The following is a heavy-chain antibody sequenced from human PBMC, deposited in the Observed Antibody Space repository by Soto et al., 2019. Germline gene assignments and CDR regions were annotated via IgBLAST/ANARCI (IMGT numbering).Heavy chain of an antibody. D-gene: IGHD3-22*01. CDR1: GYTFTGYY. CDR2: INPNSGGT. CDR3: AGDLAADYYDSSGYYDY. V-gene: IGHV1-2*04. Sequence: ASVKVSCKASGYTFTGYYMHWVRQAPGQGLEWMGWINPNSGGTNYAQKFQGWVTMTRDTSISTAYMELSRLRSDDTAVYYCAGDLAADYYDSSGYYDYWGQGTLVTVSS. J-gene: IGHJ4*02.